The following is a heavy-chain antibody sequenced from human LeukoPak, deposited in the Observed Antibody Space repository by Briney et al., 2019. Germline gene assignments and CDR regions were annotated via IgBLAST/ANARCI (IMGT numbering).Heavy chain of an antibody. CDR2: IYYSGST. CDR1: GGSVSGYY. V-gene: IGHV4-59*08. Sequence: SETLSLTCTVSGGSVSGYYWSWIRQPPGKGLEWIAYIYYSGSTNYNPSLKSRVTISVDTSKNQFSLKLSSVTATDTAVYYCARALNLYYYDTSVEPAFDIWGQGTMVTVSS. CDR3: ARALNLYYYDTSVEPAFDI. D-gene: IGHD3-22*01. J-gene: IGHJ3*02.